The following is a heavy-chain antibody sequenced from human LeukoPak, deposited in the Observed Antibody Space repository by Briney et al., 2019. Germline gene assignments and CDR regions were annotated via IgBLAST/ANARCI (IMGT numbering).Heavy chain of an antibody. D-gene: IGHD3-9*01. CDR1: GYSISSGYY. CDR2: IYHSGST. V-gene: IGHV4-38-2*02. J-gene: IGHJ4*02. Sequence: SETLSLTCTVSGYSISSGYYWGWIRQPPGKGLEWIGSIYHSGSTYYNPSLKSRVTISVDTSKNQFSLKVTSVTAADTAVYYCARHQLIDWSPAVDYWGRGTLVTVSS. CDR3: ARHQLIDWSPAVDY.